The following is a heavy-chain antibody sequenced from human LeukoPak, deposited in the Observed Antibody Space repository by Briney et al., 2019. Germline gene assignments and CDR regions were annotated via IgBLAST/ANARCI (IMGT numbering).Heavy chain of an antibody. V-gene: IGHV3-53*01. D-gene: IGHD5-18*01. Sequence: GGSLRLSCAASGFTVSSNYMSWVRQAPGKGLEWVSVIYSGGSTYYADSVKGRFTISGDNSKNTLYLQMNSLRAEDTAVYYCARAGGYSYGFDYWGQGTLVTVSS. CDR1: GFTVSSNY. CDR3: ARAGGYSYGFDY. CDR2: IYSGGST. J-gene: IGHJ4*02.